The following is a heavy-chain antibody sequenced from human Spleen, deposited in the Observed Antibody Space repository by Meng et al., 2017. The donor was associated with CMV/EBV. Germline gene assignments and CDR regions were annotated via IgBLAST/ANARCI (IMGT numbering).Heavy chain of an antibody. D-gene: IGHD3-22*01. CDR1: GFTFSNYA. Sequence: AASGFTFSNYAMTWVRQAPGKGLEWVSTISEIRDASYYGDSVKGRFAISRDNSKNTLYLQMSSLKTEDTAVYYCTTVRYYDSSGYYYWGQGTLVTVSS. J-gene: IGHJ4*02. CDR2: ISEIRDAS. CDR3: TTVRYYDSSGYYY. V-gene: IGHV3-23*01.